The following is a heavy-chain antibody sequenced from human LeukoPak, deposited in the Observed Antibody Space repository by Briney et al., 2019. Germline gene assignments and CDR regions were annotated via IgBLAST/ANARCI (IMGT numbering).Heavy chain of an antibody. CDR1: GGSISSGDFY. J-gene: IGHJ5*02. CDR3: AATASNWFDP. V-gene: IGHV4-30-4*08. D-gene: IGHD5-18*01. CDR2: IYYSGNT. Sequence: SQTLSLTCTVSGGSISSGDFYWTWIRQPPGKGLEWIGYIYYSGNTYYYPSLKSRVTISVDTSKNQFSLKLSSVTAADTAVYYCAATASNWFDPWGQGTLVTVSS.